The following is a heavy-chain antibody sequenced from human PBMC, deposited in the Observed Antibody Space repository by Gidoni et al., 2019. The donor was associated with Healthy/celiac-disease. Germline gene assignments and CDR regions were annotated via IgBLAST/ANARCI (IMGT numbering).Heavy chain of an antibody. Sequence: QVQLVQSGAEVKTPGSSVKVSCKASGGTFSSYAIRWVRQAPGQGLEWMGGIIPIFGTANYAQKFQGRVTITADESTSTAYMELSSLRSEDTAVYYCARMGAGGGDCYHHCNWFDPWGQGTLVTVSS. J-gene: IGHJ5*02. CDR3: ARMGAGGGDCYHHCNWFDP. CDR1: GGTFSSYA. V-gene: IGHV1-69*01. CDR2: IIPIFGTA. D-gene: IGHD2-21*02.